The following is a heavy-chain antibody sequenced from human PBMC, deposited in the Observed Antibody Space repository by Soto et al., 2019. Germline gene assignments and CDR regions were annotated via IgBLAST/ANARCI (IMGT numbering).Heavy chain of an antibody. CDR2: VNPILSMS. CDR3: ASNYGSGCRAFAS. CDR1: GASFNFYS. V-gene: IGHV1-69*02. Sequence: QVQSVQSGAEVKSAGSSVKVSCKASGASFNFYSINWVRQAPGLGLEWVGRVNPILSMSNYAERFKGRVTLTADKSTGTALMELRSLRSEDTAIYYCASNYGSGCRAFASWGQGALVTVSS. D-gene: IGHD3-10*01. J-gene: IGHJ4*02.